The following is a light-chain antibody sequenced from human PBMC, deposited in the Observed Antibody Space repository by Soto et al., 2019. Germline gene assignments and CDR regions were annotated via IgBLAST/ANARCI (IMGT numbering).Light chain of an antibody. CDR2: GAS. Sequence: NALSPASGPQAVSPGESATLSCRASQSVSSSYLAWYQQKPGQAPRLLIYGASSRATGIPDRFSGSGSGTDFTLTISRLEPEDFAVYYCQQYKKWPRTFGHGTKVDIK. CDR1: QSVSSSY. CDR3: QQYKKWPRT. V-gene: IGKV3-20*01. J-gene: IGKJ1*01.